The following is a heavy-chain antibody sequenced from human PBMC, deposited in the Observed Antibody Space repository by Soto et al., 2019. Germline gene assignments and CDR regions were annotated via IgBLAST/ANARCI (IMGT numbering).Heavy chain of an antibody. CDR1: GFTFSSYG. V-gene: IGHV3-30*18. D-gene: IGHD4-17*01. CDR3: AKDMATVTIGFYGY. J-gene: IGHJ4*02. CDR2: ISYDGSNK. Sequence: QVQLVESGGGVVQPGRSLRLSCAASGFTFSSYGMHWVRQAPGKGLEWVAVISYDGSNKYYADSAKGRFTISRDNSKNTLYLQMNSLRAEDTAVYYCAKDMATVTIGFYGYWGQGTLVTVSS.